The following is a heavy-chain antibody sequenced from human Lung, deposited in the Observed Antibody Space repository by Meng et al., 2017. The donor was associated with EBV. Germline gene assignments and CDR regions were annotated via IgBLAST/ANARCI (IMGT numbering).Heavy chain of an antibody. CDR3: AREYSSSSGLPGP. CDR2: IYDSGST. J-gene: IGHJ5*02. V-gene: IGHV4-30-4*08. D-gene: IGHD6-6*01. Sequence: VQPQKWGPVLFNPSEPLSRTCAVYGGSIRFGDYYWSWIRQPPGKGLEWIGHIYDSGSTSSNPSLMSRVTISVDTSRNQFSLKLTSVTAADTAVYYCAREYSSSSGLPGPWGQGTLVTVSS. CDR1: GGSIRFGDYY.